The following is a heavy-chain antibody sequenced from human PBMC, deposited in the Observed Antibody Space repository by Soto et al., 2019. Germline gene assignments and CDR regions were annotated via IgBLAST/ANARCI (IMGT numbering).Heavy chain of an antibody. CDR1: GFTFSSYA. Sequence: SLRLSCAASGFTFSSYAMSWVRQAPGKGLEWVSAISGSGGSTYYADSVKGRFTISRDNSKNTLYLQMNSLRAEDTAVYYCAKDLFYGAPSGEYFQHWGQGTLVTVSS. J-gene: IGHJ1*01. CDR2: ISGSGGST. CDR3: AKDLFYGAPSGEYFQH. D-gene: IGHD4-17*01. V-gene: IGHV3-23*01.